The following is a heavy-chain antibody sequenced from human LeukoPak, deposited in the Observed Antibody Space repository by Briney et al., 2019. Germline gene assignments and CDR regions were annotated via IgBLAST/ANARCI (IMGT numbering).Heavy chain of an antibody. CDR2: INNSGSA. Sequence: SETLSLTCAVYGGSFSRYYWNWIRQPPGKGLEWIGEINNSGSANYNPSLKSRVTISVDTSKNQFTLTLSSVTAAHTAVYYCARGIYGDYIVNWFDPWGQGTLVTVSS. V-gene: IGHV4-34*01. CDR3: ARGIYGDYIVNWFDP. CDR1: GGSFSRYY. J-gene: IGHJ5*02. D-gene: IGHD4-17*01.